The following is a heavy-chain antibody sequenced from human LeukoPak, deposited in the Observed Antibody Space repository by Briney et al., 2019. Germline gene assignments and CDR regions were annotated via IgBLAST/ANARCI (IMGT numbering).Heavy chain of an antibody. V-gene: IGHV1-2*02. D-gene: IGHD6-13*01. CDR3: ARLVYSSSWYDGWFDP. J-gene: IGHJ5*02. CDR2: NPNSGGT. Sequence: NPNSGGTNYAQKFQGRVTMTRDTSTSTVYMDLSSLRSDDTAVYYCARLVYSSSWYDGWFDPWGQGTLVTVSS.